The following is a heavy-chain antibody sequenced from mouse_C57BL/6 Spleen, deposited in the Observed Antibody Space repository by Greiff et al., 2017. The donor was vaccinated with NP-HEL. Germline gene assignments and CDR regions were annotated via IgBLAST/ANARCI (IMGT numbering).Heavy chain of an antibody. CDR3: ARKGQLRPAWFAY. CDR1: GYTFTGYW. J-gene: IGHJ3*01. V-gene: IGHV1-9*01. Sequence: QVQLQQSGAELMKPGASVKLSCKATGYTFTGYWIEWVKQRPGHGLEWIGEILPGSGSTNYSEKFKGKATFTADTSSNTAYMQLSSLTTEDSAIYYCARKGQLRPAWFAYWGQGTLVTVSA. CDR2: ILPGSGST. D-gene: IGHD3-2*02.